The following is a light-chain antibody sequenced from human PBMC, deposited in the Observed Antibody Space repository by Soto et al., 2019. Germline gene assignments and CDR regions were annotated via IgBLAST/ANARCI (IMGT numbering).Light chain of an antibody. V-gene: IGKV3-15*01. CDR3: QPHHNWCQR. CDR1: QLFSSN. CDR2: GVS. Sequence: RASQLFSSNLAWYQHKPGQAPRLLIYGVSTRDTGVPDGFSGSASETEFTLTTSTLLSEDFASDLCQPHHNWCQRFGRGTRVEI. J-gene: IGKJ5*01.